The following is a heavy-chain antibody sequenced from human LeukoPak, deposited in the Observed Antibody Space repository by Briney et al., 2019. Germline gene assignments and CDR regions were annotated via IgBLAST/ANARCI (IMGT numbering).Heavy chain of an antibody. J-gene: IGHJ4*02. D-gene: IGHD6-19*01. CDR3: ARDGSNSGWIDY. CDR2: INSDGSTS. V-gene: IGHV3-74*01. Sequence: GGSLRLSCAASGFTFSRYWMHWVRQVPGKGLLWVSRINSDGSTSTYADFVKGRFTISRDDAKNTLYLQMNILRAEDTAVYYCARDGSNSGWIDYWGQGTLVTVSS. CDR1: GFTFSRYW.